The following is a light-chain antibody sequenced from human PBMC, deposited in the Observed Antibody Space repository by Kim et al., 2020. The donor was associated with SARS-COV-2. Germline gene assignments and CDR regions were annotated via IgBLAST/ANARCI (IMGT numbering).Light chain of an antibody. CDR1: SIDVGGYNY. Sequence: PGHSITISCTGTSIDVGGYNYVSWYQQHPGKAPKLMIYDVSNRPSGVSNRFSGSKSGNTASLTISGLQAEDEADYYCSSYTSSSVVFGGGTQLTVL. V-gene: IGLV2-14*03. J-gene: IGLJ2*01. CDR2: DVS. CDR3: SSYTSSSVV.